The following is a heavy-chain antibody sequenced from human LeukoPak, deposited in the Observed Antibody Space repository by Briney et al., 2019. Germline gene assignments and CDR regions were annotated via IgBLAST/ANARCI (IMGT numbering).Heavy chain of an antibody. CDR1: GYTFTNYA. J-gene: IGHJ6*02. D-gene: IGHD3-3*01. CDR3: ARDWLPITGGYDMDV. CDR2: INAGNGNT. Sequence: GASVKVSCKASGYTFTNYAMHWVRQAPGQRLEWMGWINAGNGNTKYSQKFQGRVTITRDTSASTAYMELSSLRSEDTAVYYCARDWLPITGGYDMDVWGQGTTVTVSS. V-gene: IGHV1-3*01.